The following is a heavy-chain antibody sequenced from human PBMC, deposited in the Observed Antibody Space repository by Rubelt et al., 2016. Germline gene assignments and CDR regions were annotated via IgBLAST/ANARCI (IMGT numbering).Heavy chain of an antibody. CDR2: INPNSGGT. Sequence: GYTFTSYGINWVRQATGQGLEWMGWINPNSGGTNYAQKFQGRVTMTRDTSISTAYMELSRLRSDDTAVYYCARAPAAISPWGQGTLVTVSS. J-gene: IGHJ5*02. V-gene: IGHV1-2*02. CDR1: GYTFTSYG. CDR3: ARAPAAISP. D-gene: IGHD2-2*02.